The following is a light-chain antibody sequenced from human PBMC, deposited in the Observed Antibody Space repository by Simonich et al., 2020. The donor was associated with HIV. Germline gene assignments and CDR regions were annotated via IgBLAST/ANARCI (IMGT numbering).Light chain of an antibody. Sequence: EIVMTQSPATLSVSPGERATLSCRASQSVSNNLAWYQQKPGQAPRLLICGASTRATGIPARFSGSGSGTEFNLTISSMQSEDLAVYYCQQYNKWPPWTFGQGTKVEIK. CDR1: QSVSNN. V-gene: IGKV3-15*01. CDR2: GAS. J-gene: IGKJ1*01. CDR3: QQYNKWPPWT.